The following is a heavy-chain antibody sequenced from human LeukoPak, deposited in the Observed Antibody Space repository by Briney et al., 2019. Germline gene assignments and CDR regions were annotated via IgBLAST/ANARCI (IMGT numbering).Heavy chain of an antibody. CDR1: GFSLSTSGVG. CDR3: AHRLVATISFDY. J-gene: IGHJ4*02. CDR2: IYWNDDK. V-gene: IGHV2-5*01. D-gene: IGHD5-12*01. Sequence: SGPTLVNPTQTLTLTCTFSGFSLSTSGVGVGWIRRPPGKALEWLALIYWNDDKRYSPSLKSRLTITKDTSKNQVVLTMTNMDPVDTATYYCAHRLVATISFDYWGQGTLVTVSS.